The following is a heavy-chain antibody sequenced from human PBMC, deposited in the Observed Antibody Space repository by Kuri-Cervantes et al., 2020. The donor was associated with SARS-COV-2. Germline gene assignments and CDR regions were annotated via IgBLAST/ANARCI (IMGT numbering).Heavy chain of an antibody. D-gene: IGHD3-22*01. J-gene: IGHJ4*02. CDR2: IYYSGST. V-gene: IGHV4-59*11. CDR1: GGSISSHY. Sequence: GSLRLSCTVSGGSISSHYWSWIRQPPGKGLEWIGYIYYSGSTNYNPSLKSRVTISVDTSKNQFSLKLSSVTAEDTAVYYCARAGLYYYDSSGYPFDYWGQGTLVTVSS. CDR3: ARAGLYYYDSSGYPFDY.